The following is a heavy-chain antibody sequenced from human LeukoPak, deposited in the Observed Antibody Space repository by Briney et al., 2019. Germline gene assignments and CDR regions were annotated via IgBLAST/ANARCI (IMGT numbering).Heavy chain of an antibody. V-gene: IGHV1-2*02. J-gene: IGHJ4*02. CDR2: INPNSGGT. D-gene: IGHD3-22*01. CDR1: GFTFINYY. Sequence: ASVKVSCKASGFTFINYYMHWVRQAPGQGLEWMGWINPNSGGTKSAQKFQGRVTMTRDTSISTAYMELSRLISDDTAVYYCARAGYYATSGPDYWGQGTLVTVSS. CDR3: ARAGYYATSGPDY.